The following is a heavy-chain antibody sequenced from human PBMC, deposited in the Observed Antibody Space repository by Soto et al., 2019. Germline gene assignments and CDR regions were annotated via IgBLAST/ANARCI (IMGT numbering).Heavy chain of an antibody. V-gene: IGHV1-69*01. CDR2: TIPIFDTP. CDR3: ARDREDGSGTRYNWFDY. Sequence: QMQLVQSGAEVKKPGSSVKMSCKASGGTFGNLGISWLRQAPGQGLEWMGGTIPIFDTPHYAEKFRDRVTITPDATTTAYLELTSLPSADTATYYCARDREDGSGTRYNWFDYWGQGTLVTVSS. J-gene: IGHJ5*01. CDR1: GGTFGNLG. D-gene: IGHD3-10*01.